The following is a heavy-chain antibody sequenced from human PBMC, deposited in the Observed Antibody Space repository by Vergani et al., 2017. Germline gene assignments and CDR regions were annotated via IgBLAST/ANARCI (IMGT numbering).Heavy chain of an antibody. CDR3: ARDPLYSTTWPFLLLDMDV. J-gene: IGHJ6*02. D-gene: IGHD6-13*01. V-gene: IGHV4-61*02. CDR2: FYTGWGT. CDR1: GSSISSGSYY. Sequence: QVQLQESGPGLVRPSQTLSLTCTVSGSSISSGSYYWSWFRQPAGKGLEWIGRFYTGWGTSYNPSLKSRVTLSVDTSKNQFSLQLSSVTATDTAVYYCARDPLYSTTWPFLLLDMDVWGQGTTVTVSS.